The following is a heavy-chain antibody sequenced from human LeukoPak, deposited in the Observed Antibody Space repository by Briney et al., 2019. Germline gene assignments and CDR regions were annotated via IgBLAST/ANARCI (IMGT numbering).Heavy chain of an antibody. V-gene: IGHV3-23*01. CDR3: ATSSGWYPKYLDY. Sequence: GGSLRLSCAASGFTFNTYPMSWVRQAPGKGLEWVSAISGSGGDTYYADSVKGRFTISRDNSKNTLYLQMNSLRAEDTALYYCATSSGWYPKYLDYWGQGTLVTVSS. CDR1: GFTFNTYP. D-gene: IGHD6-19*01. CDR2: ISGSGGDT. J-gene: IGHJ4*02.